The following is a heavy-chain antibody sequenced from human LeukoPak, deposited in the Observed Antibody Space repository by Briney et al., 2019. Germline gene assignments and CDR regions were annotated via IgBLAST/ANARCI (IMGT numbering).Heavy chain of an antibody. Sequence: PGASLQISCMGSGSSFTSYWIGWGRQLPGKSREGMGIIYPGDSDTRYSPSFQGQVTISADKSISTAYLQWSTLKASDTAMYYCARSSGYSSSWSAPYHFDYWGQGTLVTVSS. D-gene: IGHD6-13*01. V-gene: IGHV5-51*01. CDR3: ARSSGYSSSWSAPYHFDY. CDR2: IYPGDSDT. J-gene: IGHJ4*02. CDR1: GSSFTSYW.